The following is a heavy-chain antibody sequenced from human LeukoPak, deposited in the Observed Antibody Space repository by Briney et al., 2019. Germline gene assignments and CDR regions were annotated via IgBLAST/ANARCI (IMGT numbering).Heavy chain of an antibody. Sequence: TGGSLRLSCAASGFSFSNYGMNWVRQAPGKGLEWVSSISSSGGYIYYTASVKGRFTISRDNAKNSLSLQMNSLRAEDTAAYYCARESGAGGYYSYSKMDVWGIGTTVTVSS. CDR3: ARESGAGGYYSYSKMDV. CDR1: GFSFSNYG. CDR2: ISSSGGYI. V-gene: IGHV3-21*01. D-gene: IGHD7-27*01. J-gene: IGHJ6*03.